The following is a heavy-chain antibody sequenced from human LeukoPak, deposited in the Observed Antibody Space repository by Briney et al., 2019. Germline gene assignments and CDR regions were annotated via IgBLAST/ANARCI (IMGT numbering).Heavy chain of an antibody. Sequence: SETLSLTCTVSGGSISNTFYYWGWIRQPPGKGLEWIGSIYYSGSTYYNPSLKSRVTISVDTSKNQFSLKLSSVTAADTAVYYCAREVRYCSGGSCLPFDYWGQGTLVTVSS. J-gene: IGHJ4*02. CDR3: AREVRYCSGGSCLPFDY. CDR2: IYYSGST. D-gene: IGHD2-15*01. CDR1: GGSISNTFYY. V-gene: IGHV4-39*07.